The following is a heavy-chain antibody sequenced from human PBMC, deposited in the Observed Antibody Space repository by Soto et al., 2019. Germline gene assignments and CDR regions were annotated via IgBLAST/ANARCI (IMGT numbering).Heavy chain of an antibody. Sequence: QVQLQQWGAGLLKPSETLSLTCAVYGGSFSGYYWSWIRQPPGKGLEWIGEINHSGSTNYNPSLKRPVTISVDTSKNQFSLKLSSVTAADTAVYYCASVYRSGYVSYWGQGTLVTVSS. D-gene: IGHD5-12*01. CDR2: INHSGST. J-gene: IGHJ4*02. CDR1: GGSFSGYY. V-gene: IGHV4-34*01. CDR3: ASVYRSGYVSY.